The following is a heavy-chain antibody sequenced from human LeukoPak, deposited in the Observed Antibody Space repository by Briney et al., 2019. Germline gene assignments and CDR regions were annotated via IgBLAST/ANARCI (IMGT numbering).Heavy chain of an antibody. CDR1: GFTFSSSA. Sequence: GGSLRLSCGASGFTFSSSAMCWVRQAPGKGLEWVSVISRTGADTYYADSVKGRFTISRDTSKNTLFLQMNRLRAEDTAVYYCAEEVRPNDYWGQGTLATVSS. D-gene: IGHD6-6*01. CDR2: ISRTGADT. J-gene: IGHJ4*02. V-gene: IGHV3-23*01. CDR3: AEEVRPNDY.